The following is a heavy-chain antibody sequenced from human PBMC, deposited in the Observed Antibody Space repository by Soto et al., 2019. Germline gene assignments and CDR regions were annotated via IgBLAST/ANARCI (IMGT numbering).Heavy chain of an antibody. Sequence: QVQLVQSAGEVKEPGASLKVACKASGYSFSTYGISWVRQASGQGLEWMGWFNSSNGYTNYAQKFRCKVSTATDASRNRAYMVVMCLRSDDTAFYFCARDCSFARLEWSASDSYGMDDWGQGTSVTVSS. CDR1: GYSFSTYG. CDR2: FNSSNGYT. J-gene: IGHJ6*02. D-gene: IGHD3-3*01. V-gene: IGHV1-18*01. CDR3: ARDCSFARLEWSASDSYGMDD.